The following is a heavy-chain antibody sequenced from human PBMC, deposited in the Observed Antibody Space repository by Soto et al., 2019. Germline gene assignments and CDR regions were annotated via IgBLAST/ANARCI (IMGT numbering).Heavy chain of an antibody. CDR1: GYTSSYA. Sequence: QVQLVQSGAEEKKPGASVKVSCKASGYTSSYAMHWVRQAPGQRLEWMGWINAGNGNTKYSQKFQGRVTITRDTSESTVYMELSSLRSEDTAVYSCAGGVGHSEPDYWGQGTLVSVSS. J-gene: IGHJ4*02. CDR3: AGGVGHSEPDY. V-gene: IGHV1-3*05. CDR2: INAGNGNT. D-gene: IGHD2-15*01.